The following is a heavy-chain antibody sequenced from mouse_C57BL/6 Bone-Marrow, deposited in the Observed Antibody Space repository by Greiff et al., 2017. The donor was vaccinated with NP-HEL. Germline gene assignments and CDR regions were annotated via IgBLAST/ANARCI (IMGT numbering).Heavy chain of an antibody. D-gene: IGHD1-1*02. J-gene: IGHJ4*01. V-gene: IGHV1-64*01. CDR3: ARYYADEIDY. CDR2: IHPDSGST. Sequence: VQLQQSGAELVKPGASVKLSCKASGYTFTSYWMHWVKQRPGQGLEWIGMIHPDSGSTNYNEKFKSKATLTVDKSSSTAYMQLSSQTSDDSAVYDGARYYADEIDYWGQGTSVTVSA. CDR1: GYTFTSYW.